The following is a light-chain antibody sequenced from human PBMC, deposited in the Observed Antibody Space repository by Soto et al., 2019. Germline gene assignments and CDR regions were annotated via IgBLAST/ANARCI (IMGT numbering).Light chain of an antibody. CDR2: SNN. CDR1: SSNIGSNY. J-gene: IGLJ1*01. Sequence: QSLLTQPLSASGTLGQGVTIACSGSSSNIGSNYVSWYQPLPGTAPQLLIYSNNQRPSGVPDRFSSSKSGTSASLAISGLRSKDEADYYCAAWDDSMSGYIFGTGTKVTVL. CDR3: AAWDDSMSGYI. V-gene: IGLV1-47*02.